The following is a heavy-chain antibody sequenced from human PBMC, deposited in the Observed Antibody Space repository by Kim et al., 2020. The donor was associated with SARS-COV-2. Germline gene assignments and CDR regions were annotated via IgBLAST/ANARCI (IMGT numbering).Heavy chain of an antibody. V-gene: IGHV3-30*01. CDR3: ARDRGRVYYYGLDV. J-gene: IGHJ6*02. D-gene: IGHD3-10*01. Sequence: ADSVKGRFTISRDNSKNTLYLQMNSLRAEDTAVYYCARDRGRVYYYGLDVWGQGTTVTVSS.